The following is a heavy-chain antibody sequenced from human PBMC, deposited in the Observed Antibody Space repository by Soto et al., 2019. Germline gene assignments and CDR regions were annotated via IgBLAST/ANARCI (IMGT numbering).Heavy chain of an antibody. CDR1: GGSISNYH. D-gene: IGHD3-10*01. CDR2: IYYSGST. Sequence: QVQLQESGPGLVKPSETLSLTCTFSGGSISNYHWSWIRQPPGKGLEWIGYIYYSGSTNYNPSLRSIVPITVDTSKHRFSLKLSSVTVSDTAMYYCASHFALSWFGESHGALDIWGQGTMVTVSS. CDR3: ASHFALSWFGESHGALDI. J-gene: IGHJ3*02. V-gene: IGHV4-59*08.